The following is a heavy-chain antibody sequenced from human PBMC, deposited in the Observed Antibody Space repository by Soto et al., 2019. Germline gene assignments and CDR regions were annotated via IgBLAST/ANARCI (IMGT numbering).Heavy chain of an antibody. CDR3: ASQAGMGEPRTWFDP. CDR2: ITPFNGNT. D-gene: IGHD3-16*01. J-gene: IGHJ5*02. CDR1: GYTFTYRY. Sequence: QMQLVQSGAEVKKTGSSVKVSCKASGYTFTYRYLHWVRQAPGQALEWMGWITPFNGNTNYAQKFQDRVTSTRDRSMSTAYMELSSLRSEDTAMYYCASQAGMGEPRTWFDPWGQGTLVTVSS. V-gene: IGHV1-45*02.